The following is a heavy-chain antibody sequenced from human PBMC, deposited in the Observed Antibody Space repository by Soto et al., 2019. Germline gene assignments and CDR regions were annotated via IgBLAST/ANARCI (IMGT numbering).Heavy chain of an antibody. CDR1: GVSFNNNG. V-gene: IGHV1-69*01. D-gene: IGHD3-10*01. CDR2: VSPPFRTS. J-gene: IGHJ6*02. CDR3: ARVLYYGSGSYSTYGMDV. Sequence: QVQLVQSGAEVKKPGSSVKVYCKTSGVSFNNNGIGWVRQAPGHGLEWMGGVSPPFRTSNYTRKFQVRISITADASTGTVNMELSSLTSEDTAQYYCARVLYYGSGSYSTYGMDVWGQGTTVTVSS.